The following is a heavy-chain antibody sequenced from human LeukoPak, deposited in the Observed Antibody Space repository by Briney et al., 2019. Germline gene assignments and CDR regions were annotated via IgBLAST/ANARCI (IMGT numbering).Heavy chain of an antibody. Sequence: GASVKVSCKASGGTFSSYAISWVRQAPGQGLEWMGWISAYNGNTNYAQKLQGRVTMTTDTSTSTAYMELRSLRSDDTAVYYCARDSWSGYYYYYYYGMDVWGQGTTVTVSS. D-gene: IGHD3-3*01. CDR1: GGTFSSYA. J-gene: IGHJ6*02. CDR3: ARDSWSGYYYYYYYGMDV. CDR2: ISAYNGNT. V-gene: IGHV1-18*01.